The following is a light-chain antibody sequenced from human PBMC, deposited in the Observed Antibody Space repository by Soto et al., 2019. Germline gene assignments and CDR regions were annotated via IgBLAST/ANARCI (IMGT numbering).Light chain of an antibody. J-gene: IGKJ1*01. CDR1: QSVLYSSNDRSY. CDR2: WAS. V-gene: IGKV4-1*01. CDR3: QQYFTTPWT. Sequence: EIVMTRSPDSLAVSLGERATIKCKSSQSVLYSSNDRSYLAWFQQKPGQPPKALIYWASSRESGVPDRFSGSGSGTDFTLSISSLQAEDVAVYFCQQYFTTPWTFGQGTKVEI.